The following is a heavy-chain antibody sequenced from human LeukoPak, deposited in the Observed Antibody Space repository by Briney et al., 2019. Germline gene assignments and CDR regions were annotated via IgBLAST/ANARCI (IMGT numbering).Heavy chain of an antibody. CDR1: GFTVSSNY. D-gene: IGHD3-22*01. CDR2: IYSGGST. J-gene: IGHJ4*02. CDR3: ARDPYSYDSSGDHFDY. V-gene: IGHV3-66*01. Sequence: GGSLRLSCAASGFTVSSNYMSWVRQAPGKGLEWVSVIYSGGSTYYADSVKGRFTISRDNSKNTLYLQMNSLRAEDTAVYYCARDPYSYDSSGDHFDYWGQEPLVT.